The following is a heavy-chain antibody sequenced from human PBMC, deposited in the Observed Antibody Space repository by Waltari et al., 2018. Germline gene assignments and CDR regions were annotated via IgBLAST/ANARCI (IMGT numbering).Heavy chain of an antibody. V-gene: IGHV4-4*02. CDR1: GFTFSTYSM. Sequence: VQLVESGGGLAQPGGSLTLSCVASGFTFSTYSMNWVRQTPGKGLDWIGEIYHIGGTTYNPSLKSRVTISVDKSKNQFSLKLSSVTAADTAVYYCARGSPGDYWGQGTLVTVSS. CDR2: IYHIGGT. J-gene: IGHJ4*02. CDR3: ARGSPGDY.